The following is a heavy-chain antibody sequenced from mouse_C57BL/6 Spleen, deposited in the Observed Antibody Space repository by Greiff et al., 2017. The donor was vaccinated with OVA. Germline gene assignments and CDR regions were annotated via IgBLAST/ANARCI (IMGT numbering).Heavy chain of an antibody. J-gene: IGHJ2*01. CDR2: IHPNSGST. CDR1: GYTFTSYW. D-gene: IGHD2-2*01. V-gene: IGHV1-64*01. CDR3: ARPLYYGYGLSFDY. Sequence: VQLQQSGAELVKPGASVKLSCKASGYTFTSYWMHWVKQRPGQGLEWIGMIHPNSGSTKYNEKFKSKATLTVDKSSSTAYMQLSSLTSEDSAVYFCARPLYYGYGLSFDYWGKGTTLTVSS.